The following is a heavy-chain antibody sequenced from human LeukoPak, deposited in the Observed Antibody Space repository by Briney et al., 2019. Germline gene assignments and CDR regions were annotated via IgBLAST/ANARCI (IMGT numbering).Heavy chain of an antibody. V-gene: IGHV3-9*01. Sequence: GGSLRLSCAASGFKLHDYGMNWVGQAPGKGLEWVAGISWDTYVTAYADSVKGRFTVSRDNAKNSLYLQMNTLRPEDTAFYFCARSSGDYWGQGTLVTVSS. CDR3: ARSSGDY. J-gene: IGHJ4*02. CDR1: GFKLHDYG. CDR2: ISWDTYVT.